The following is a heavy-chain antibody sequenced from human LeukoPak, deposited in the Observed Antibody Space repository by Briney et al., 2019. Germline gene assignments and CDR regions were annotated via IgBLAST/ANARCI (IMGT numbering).Heavy chain of an antibody. V-gene: IGHV3-7*05. CDR3: GRKSYDFG. D-gene: IGHD3/OR15-3a*01. Sequence: GGSLRLSCAASGFTFSNYWMTWVRQARGKGLEWVAHINQDGSGKYYVDSVKGRFSISRDNAKNLMYLQMNSLRAEDTAVYYCGRKSYDFGGGQGTLVIVSS. J-gene: IGHJ4*02. CDR1: GFTFSNYW. CDR2: INQDGSGK.